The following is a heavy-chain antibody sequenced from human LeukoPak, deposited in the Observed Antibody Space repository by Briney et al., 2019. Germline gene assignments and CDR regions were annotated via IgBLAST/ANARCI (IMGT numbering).Heavy chain of an antibody. Sequence: GGSLRLSCATSGFTFSHYGMHWVRQPPGMGLDWVAHIRYDESDKYYADSVKGRFTISRDISKNTVYLQMNSLRVEDTAVYYCAKDFYWAFDYWGQGTLVTVSS. D-gene: IGHD2-8*02. CDR2: IRYDESDK. CDR1: GFTFSHYG. CDR3: AKDFYWAFDY. J-gene: IGHJ4*02. V-gene: IGHV3-30*02.